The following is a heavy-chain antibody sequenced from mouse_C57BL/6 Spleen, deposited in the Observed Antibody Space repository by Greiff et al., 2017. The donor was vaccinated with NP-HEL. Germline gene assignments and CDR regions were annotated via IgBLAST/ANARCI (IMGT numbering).Heavy chain of an antibody. V-gene: IGHV1-15*01. J-gene: IGHJ3*01. Sequence: VQRVESGAELVRPAASVTLSCKASGYTFTDYEMHWVKQTPVHGLEWIGAIDPETGGTAYNQKFKGKAILTADKSSSTAYMELRSLTSEDSAVYYCTQLSWFAYWGQGTLVTVSA. CDR1: GYTFTDYE. CDR2: IDPETGGT. CDR3: TQLSWFAY. D-gene: IGHD4-1*02.